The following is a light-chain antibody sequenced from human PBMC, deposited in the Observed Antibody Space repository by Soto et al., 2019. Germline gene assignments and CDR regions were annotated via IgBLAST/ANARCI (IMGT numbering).Light chain of an antibody. J-gene: IGLJ2*01. CDR2: EVT. Sequence: QSALTQPPSASGSPGQSVTISCTGTSSDVGGYDYVSWYQQHPGKAPKLMIYEVTKRPSGVPDRFSGSKSGNTASLTVSGLQAEDEADYYCATWDDSPRDVVFGGGTKLTVL. V-gene: IGLV2-8*01. CDR1: SSDVGGYDY. CDR3: ATWDDSPRDVV.